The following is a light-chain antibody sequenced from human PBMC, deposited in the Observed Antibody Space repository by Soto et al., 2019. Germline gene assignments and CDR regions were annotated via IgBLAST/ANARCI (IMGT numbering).Light chain of an antibody. Sequence: EIVLTQSPGTLSLSPGERATLSCRASQSVSRSYLAWYQQKPGQAPRLLIYGASSRATGIPDRFSGSGSGTDFTLTLSRLEPEDFAVHYCQQYGGSPPITFGGGTKVEIK. J-gene: IGKJ4*01. CDR2: GAS. CDR1: QSVSRSY. V-gene: IGKV3-20*01. CDR3: QQYGGSPPIT.